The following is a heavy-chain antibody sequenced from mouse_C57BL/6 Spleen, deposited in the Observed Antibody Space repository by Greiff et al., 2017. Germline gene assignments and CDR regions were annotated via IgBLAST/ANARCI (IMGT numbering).Heavy chain of an antibody. CDR2: INPGSGGT. D-gene: IGHD3-2*02. CDR3: AKDSSGYGGFAY. J-gene: IGHJ3*01. V-gene: IGHV1-54*01. CDR1: GYAFTHYL. Sequence: QVQLQQSGAELVRPGTSVKVSCKASGYAFTHYLIEWVKQRPGQGLEWIGVINPGSGGTNYNEKFKGKATLTADKSSSTAYMQLSSLTSEDSAVYFCAKDSSGYGGFAYWGQGTLVTVSA.